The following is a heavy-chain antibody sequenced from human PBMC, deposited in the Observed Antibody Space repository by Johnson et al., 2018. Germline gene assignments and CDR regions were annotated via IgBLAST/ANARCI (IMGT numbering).Heavy chain of an antibody. CDR3: AKDHSAGRNGQIEFFDF. Sequence: VQLVESGGGVVHSGRSLRLPCAASGFTFSRYGMHWVRQVPGKGLDWVAVISNDGSYEYYADSVKGRFTIPRDNFRNTVYLQMNRLRAADTAVYYCAKDHSAGRNGQIEFFDFWGQGTLVTGS. CDR2: ISNDGSYE. CDR1: GFTFSRYG. J-gene: IGHJ4*02. D-gene: IGHD3-10*01. V-gene: IGHV3-30*18.